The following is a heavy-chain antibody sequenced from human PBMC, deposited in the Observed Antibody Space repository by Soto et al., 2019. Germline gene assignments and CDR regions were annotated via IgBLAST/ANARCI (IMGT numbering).Heavy chain of an antibody. CDR1: GFTFSSYA. J-gene: IGHJ4*02. CDR3: AKRGVDIVVVTAHFDY. D-gene: IGHD2-21*02. Sequence: EVQLLESGGGLVQPGGSLRLSCAASGFTFSSYAMSWVRQAPGKGLEWVSAISGSGGSTYYADSVKGRFIISRDNSKNTLYLQMNSLRAEDTAVYYCAKRGVDIVVVTAHFDYWGQGTLVTVSS. CDR2: ISGSGGST. V-gene: IGHV3-23*01.